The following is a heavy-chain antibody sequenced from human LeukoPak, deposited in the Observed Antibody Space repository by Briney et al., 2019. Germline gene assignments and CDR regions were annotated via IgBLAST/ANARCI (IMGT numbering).Heavy chain of an antibody. Sequence: PGGSLRLSCAASGFTFSSYGMHWVRQAPDKGLEWVAVIWYDGSNKYYADSVKGRFTISRDNSKNTLYLQMNSLRAEDTAVYYCARDRNGNYGRWGFDYWGQGTLVTVSS. CDR2: IWYDGSNK. V-gene: IGHV3-33*01. J-gene: IGHJ4*02. D-gene: IGHD4-17*01. CDR1: GFTFSSYG. CDR3: ARDRNGNYGRWGFDY.